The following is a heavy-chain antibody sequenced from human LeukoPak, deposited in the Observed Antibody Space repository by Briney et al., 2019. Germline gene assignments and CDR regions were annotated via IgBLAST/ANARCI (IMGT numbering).Heavy chain of an antibody. D-gene: IGHD6-13*01. J-gene: IGHJ4*02. V-gene: IGHV3-11*01. CDR3: AKDKKYSSSWYSSGFDY. CDR1: GFTFSDYY. CDR2: ISSSGSTI. Sequence: GGSLRLSCAASGFTFSDYYMSWIRQAPGKGLGWVSYISSSGSTIYYADSVKGRFTISRDNAKNSLYLQMNSLRAEDTAVYYCAKDKKYSSSWYSSGFDYWGQGTLVTVSS.